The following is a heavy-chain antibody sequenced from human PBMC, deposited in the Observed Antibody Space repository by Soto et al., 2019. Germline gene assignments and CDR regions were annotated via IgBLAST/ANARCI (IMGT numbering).Heavy chain of an antibody. CDR2: IYHSGST. Sequence: SETLSLTCAVSGYSISGGYYWGWIRQSPGKGLEWIGSIYHSGSTYYNPSLKSRVIISVDTSKNQFSLKLSSVTAADTAVYYCARLAPIAAADGMDVWGQGTTVTVS. V-gene: IGHV4-38-2*01. CDR3: ARLAPIAAADGMDV. D-gene: IGHD6-13*01. CDR1: GYSISGGYY. J-gene: IGHJ6*02.